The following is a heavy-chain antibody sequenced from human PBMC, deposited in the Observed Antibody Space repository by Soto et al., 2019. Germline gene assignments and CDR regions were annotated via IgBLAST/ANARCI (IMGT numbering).Heavy chain of an antibody. Sequence: ASVKVSCKTSGYTFTDHGLSWVRQAPGQGLEWLGWVSPYNGDTKYAQKFQGRVTMTTGTSTRTPYMELRSLRPDDTAVYYCARVIAASPDYGMDVWGQGTTVTVSS. D-gene: IGHD6-6*01. CDR2: VSPYNGDT. CDR1: GYTFTDHG. CDR3: ARVIAASPDYGMDV. J-gene: IGHJ6*02. V-gene: IGHV1-18*01.